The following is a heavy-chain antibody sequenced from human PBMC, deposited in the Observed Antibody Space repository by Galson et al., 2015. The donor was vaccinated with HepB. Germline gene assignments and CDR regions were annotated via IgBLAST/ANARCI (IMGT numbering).Heavy chain of an antibody. J-gene: IGHJ4*02. CDR3: ARARNLRITIFGGPKDFDY. V-gene: IGHV4-39*01. Sequence: YYSGSTYYNPSLKSRVTISVDTSKNQFSLKLSSVTAADTAVYYCARARNLRITIFGGPKDFDYWGQGTLVTVSS. CDR2: YYSGST. D-gene: IGHD3-3*01.